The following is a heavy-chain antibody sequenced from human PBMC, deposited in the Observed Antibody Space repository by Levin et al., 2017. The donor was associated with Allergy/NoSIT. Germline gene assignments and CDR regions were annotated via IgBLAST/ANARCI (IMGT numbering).Heavy chain of an antibody. V-gene: IGHV4-4*07. CDR3: ARGYRYFDP. CDR2: IYSSGST. J-gene: IGHJ5*02. D-gene: IGHD1-26*01. Sequence: GSLRLSCTVSGGSISNYYWNWLRQPAGKGLEWIGRIYSSGSTSYSPSLKTRVFMSVDTSKSQFSLKLTSVTAADTAVYYCARGYRYFDPWGQGTLVTVSS. CDR1: GGSISNYY.